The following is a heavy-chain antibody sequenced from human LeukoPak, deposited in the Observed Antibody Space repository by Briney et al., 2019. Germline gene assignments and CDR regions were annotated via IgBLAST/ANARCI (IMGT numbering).Heavy chain of an antibody. CDR3: ARPVGTTVSVDY. D-gene: IGHD1-26*01. J-gene: IGHJ4*02. V-gene: IGHV3-74*01. Sequence: GGSLRLSCAASGFTFSRYAMHWVRQAPGKGLVWASVISPDGSTTNYAEPVKGRFTISRDNAKNTLYLQMNSLRAEDTAVYYCARPVGTTVSVDYWGQGTLVTVSS. CDR2: ISPDGSTT. CDR1: GFTFSRYA.